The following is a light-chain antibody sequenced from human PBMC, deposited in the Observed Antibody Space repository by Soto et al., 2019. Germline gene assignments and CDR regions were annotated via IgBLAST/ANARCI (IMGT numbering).Light chain of an antibody. CDR3: QQRRDWPLT. CDR2: DAS. Sequence: EIVLTQSPATLSLSPGERATLSCRASQSLGYYLAWFQQKRGQAPRLLIYDASNRASGIPARFSGSGSGTDFTLTISSLDPEDFAVYSCQQRRDWPLTFGGGTKVEIK. J-gene: IGKJ4*01. CDR1: QSLGYY. V-gene: IGKV3-11*01.